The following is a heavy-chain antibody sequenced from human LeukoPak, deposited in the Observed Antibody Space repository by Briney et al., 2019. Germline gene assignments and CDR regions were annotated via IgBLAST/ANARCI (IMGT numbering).Heavy chain of an antibody. V-gene: IGHV4-59*01. Sequence: KPSETLSLTCTVSGGSISSYYWSWIRQPPGKGLEWIGYIYYSGSTNYNPSLKSRVTISVDTSKSQFSLKLSSVTAADTAVYYCASSYRRDAFDIWGQGTMVTVSS. CDR1: GGSISSYY. CDR3: ASSYRRDAFDI. J-gene: IGHJ3*02. D-gene: IGHD3-16*02. CDR2: IYYSGST.